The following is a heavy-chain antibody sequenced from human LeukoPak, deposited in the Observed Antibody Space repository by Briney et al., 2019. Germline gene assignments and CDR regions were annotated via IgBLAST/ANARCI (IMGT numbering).Heavy chain of an antibody. CDR2: INPSGGST. V-gene: IGHV1-46*03. J-gene: IGHJ3*02. Sequence: ASVKVSCKASGYTFTSYYMHWVRQAPAQGREWMGIINPSGGSTSYAQKIQGRVTMTRDTSTSTVYMELSSLRSEDTAVYYCARDSVVGATDAFDIWGQGTMVTVSS. CDR3: ARDSVVGATDAFDI. D-gene: IGHD1-26*01. CDR1: GYTFTSYY.